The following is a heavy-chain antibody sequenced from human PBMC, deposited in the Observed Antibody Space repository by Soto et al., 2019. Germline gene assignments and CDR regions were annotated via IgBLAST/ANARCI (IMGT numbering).Heavy chain of an antibody. J-gene: IGHJ5*02. CDR2: MYPNNGQT. CDR1: GDTFSNFD. V-gene: IGHV1-8*01. D-gene: IGHD3-16*01. CDR3: ATMIRGLIHWLDP. Sequence: QVQLVQSGAEVKRPGASVKVSCKASGDTFSNFDFNWVRQATGQGPEGMGWMYPNNGQTAYARTFQGRVTMTANSSTSTAYMELSSLTSEDTAVYYCATMIRGLIHWLDPWGQGTLVTVSS.